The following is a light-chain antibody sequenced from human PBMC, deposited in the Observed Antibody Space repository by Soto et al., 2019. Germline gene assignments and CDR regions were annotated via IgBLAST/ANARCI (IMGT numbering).Light chain of an antibody. CDR3: HQYGSSPET. CDR2: GAS. V-gene: IGKV3-20*01. Sequence: EIVLTQSPATLSLSPGERATLSCGASQSVSSYLAWYQQKPGQAPRLLIYGASSRATGIPDRFSGSGSGTDFTLTISRLEPEDFAVYYCHQYGSSPETFGQGTKVDIK. J-gene: IGKJ1*01. CDR1: QSVSSY.